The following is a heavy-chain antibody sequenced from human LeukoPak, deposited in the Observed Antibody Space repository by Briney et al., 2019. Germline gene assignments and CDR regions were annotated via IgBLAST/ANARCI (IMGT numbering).Heavy chain of an antibody. CDR2: INPNSGGT. V-gene: IGHV1-2*02. J-gene: IGHJ4*02. CDR3: ARGPRGLAAVGGMVCYFDY. D-gene: IGHD6-13*01. CDR1: GHTFTGYY. Sequence: ASVKVSCKASGHTFTGYYIHWVRQAPGQGLEWMGWINPNSGGTNYAQKFQGRVTMTRDTSISTAYMELSRLRSDDTAVYYCARGPRGLAAVGGMVCYFDYWGQGTLVTVSS.